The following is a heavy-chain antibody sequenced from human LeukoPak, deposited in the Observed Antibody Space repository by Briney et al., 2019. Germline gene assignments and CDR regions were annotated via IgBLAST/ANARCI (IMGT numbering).Heavy chain of an antibody. J-gene: IGHJ5*02. CDR2: IYTSGTT. Sequence: PSETLSLTCTVSGGSISSYYWSWIRQPAGKGLEWIGRIYTSGTTHYNPSLKSRVTMSVDTSKNQFSLKLSSVTAADTAVYYCARAPRLLWFGELFHNWFDPWGQGTLVTVSS. CDR3: ARAPRLLWFGELFHNWFDP. CDR1: GGSISSYY. D-gene: IGHD3-10*01. V-gene: IGHV4-4*07.